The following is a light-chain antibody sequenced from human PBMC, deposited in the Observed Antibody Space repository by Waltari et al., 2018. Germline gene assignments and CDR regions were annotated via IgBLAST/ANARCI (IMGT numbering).Light chain of an antibody. V-gene: IGKV2-30*01. Sequence: DVVLTQSPLFLPVTLGQPASISCWSSQSLLYQDGKTYLNWFYLQPGQSPRRLFYITYRRDSGVPDRFSASGSATSFTLNISRVEADDVGVYFCMQPVKWPPGFGPGTRVDIK. CDR3: MQPVKWPPG. CDR1: QSLLYQDGKTY. J-gene: IGKJ3*01. CDR2: ITY.